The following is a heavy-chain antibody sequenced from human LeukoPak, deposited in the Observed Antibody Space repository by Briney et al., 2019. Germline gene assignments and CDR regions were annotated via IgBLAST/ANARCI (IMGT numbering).Heavy chain of an antibody. Sequence: ASVKVSFKASGYTFTSYGISWVRQAPGQGLEWMGWISAYNGNTNYAQKLQGRVTMTTDTSTSTAYMELRSLRSDDTAVYYCARVNSSGWSYYYYGMDVWGQGTTVTVSS. CDR2: ISAYNGNT. D-gene: IGHD6-19*01. CDR1: GYTFTSYG. J-gene: IGHJ6*02. CDR3: ARVNSSGWSYYYYGMDV. V-gene: IGHV1-18*01.